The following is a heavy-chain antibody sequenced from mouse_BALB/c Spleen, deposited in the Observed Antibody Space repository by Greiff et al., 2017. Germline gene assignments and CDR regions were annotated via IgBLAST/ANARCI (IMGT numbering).Heavy chain of an antibody. V-gene: IGHV5-6-5*01. D-gene: IGHD1-1*01. Sequence: EVKLVESGGGLVKPGGSLKLSCAASGFTFSSYAMSWVRQTPEKRLEWVASISSGGSTYYPDSVKGRFTISRDNARNILYLQMSSLRSEDTAMYYCARAHYNDSSPYAMDYWGQGTSVTVSS. CDR3: ARAHYNDSSPYAMDY. J-gene: IGHJ4*01. CDR2: ISSGGST. CDR1: GFTFSSYA.